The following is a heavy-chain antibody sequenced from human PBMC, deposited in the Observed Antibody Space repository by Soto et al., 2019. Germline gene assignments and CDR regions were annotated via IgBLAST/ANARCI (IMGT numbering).Heavy chain of an antibody. J-gene: IGHJ6*02. CDR2: IAYDGNEK. CDR3: GKDVGVYVPYYYGVDI. V-gene: IGHV3-30*18. Sequence: QVQLVESGGGVVQPGTSLRLSCAASGFTFKTHAMHWVRQAPGKGLEWMAVIAYDGNEKFYADSVKGRFTISRDNSKNALYLQIYTLRNADTAVYYCGKDVGVYVPYYYGVDIWGQGTTVTVSS. D-gene: IGHD1-26*01. CDR1: GFTFKTHA.